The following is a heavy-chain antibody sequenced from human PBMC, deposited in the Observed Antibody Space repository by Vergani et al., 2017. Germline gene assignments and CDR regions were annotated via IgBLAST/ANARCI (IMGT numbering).Heavy chain of an antibody. D-gene: IGHD3-3*01. CDR1: GGSFSGYY. J-gene: IGHJ6*03. CDR2: INHSGST. Sequence: QVQLQQWGAGLLKPSETLSLTCAVYGGSFSGYYWSWIRQPPGKGLEWIGEINHSGSTNYNPSLKSRVTISVDTSKNQFSLKLSSVTAADTAVYYCARAWSDFWYMDVWGKGTTVTVSS. CDR3: ARAWSDFWYMDV. V-gene: IGHV4-34*01.